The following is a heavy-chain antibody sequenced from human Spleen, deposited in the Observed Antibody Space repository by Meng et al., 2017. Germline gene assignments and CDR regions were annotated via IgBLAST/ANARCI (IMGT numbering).Heavy chain of an antibody. J-gene: IGHJ4*02. CDR1: GYIYTNFD. CDR3: ARERDATYYFNN. V-gene: IGHV1-46*04. Sequence: QVQLVHSGAEENKPAASLTVSCKASGYIYTNFDINWVRQAPGQGLEWVGINKPRDGDSSYSQRLRGRVTLTRDTSTSTAYMELSSLSSGDTAVYYCARERDATYYFNNWGQGTLVTVSS. D-gene: IGHD5-24*01. CDR2: NKPRDGDS.